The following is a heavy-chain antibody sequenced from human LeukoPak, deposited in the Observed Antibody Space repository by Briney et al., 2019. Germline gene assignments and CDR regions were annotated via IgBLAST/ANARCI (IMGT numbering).Heavy chain of an antibody. CDR1: GFTFSTYS. CDR3: AKEGGSSWYYFDF. CDR2: ISGSGGST. V-gene: IGHV3-23*01. Sequence: PGGSLRLSCAASGFTFSTYSMNWVRQAPGKGLEWVSAISGSGGSTYYAVSVKGRFTIPRDNSKNTLYLQMNSLRAEDTAVYYCAKEGGSSWYYFDFWGQGTLVTVSS. J-gene: IGHJ4*02. D-gene: IGHD6-13*01.